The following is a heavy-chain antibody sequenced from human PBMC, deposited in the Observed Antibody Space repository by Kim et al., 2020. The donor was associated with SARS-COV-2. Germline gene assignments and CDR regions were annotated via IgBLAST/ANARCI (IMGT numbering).Heavy chain of an antibody. CDR3: AKVGGGRSYYFYAMDV. V-gene: IGHV3-23*01. Sequence: GGSLRLSCVASGFSFRNYVMNWVRQAPGKGLEWVSGISASGSVTNYADSVKGRFTMSRDNSKKTLYLTLKSLGAEDTATYDCAKVGGGRSYYFYAMDVWG. J-gene: IGHJ6*01. D-gene: IGHD1-26*01. CDR1: GFSFRNYV. CDR2: ISASGSVT.